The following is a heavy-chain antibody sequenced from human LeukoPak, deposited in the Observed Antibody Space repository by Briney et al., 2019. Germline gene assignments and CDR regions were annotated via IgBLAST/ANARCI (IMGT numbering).Heavy chain of an antibody. CDR3: ARDVEVGGYWNDGYYYYGMDA. V-gene: IGHV1-18*01. CDR1: GYTFTSYG. CDR2: ISAYNGNT. Sequence: GASVKVSCKASGYTFTSYGISWVRQAPGQGLEWMGWISAYNGNTNYAQKLQGRVTMTTDTSTSTAYMELRSLRSDDTAVYYCARDVEVGGYWNDGYYYYGMDAWSQGTTVTVSS. J-gene: IGHJ6*02. D-gene: IGHD1-1*01.